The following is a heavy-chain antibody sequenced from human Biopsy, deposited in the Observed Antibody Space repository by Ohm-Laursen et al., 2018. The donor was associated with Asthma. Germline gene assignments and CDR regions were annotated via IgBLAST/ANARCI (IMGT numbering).Heavy chain of an antibody. V-gene: IGHV4-34*01. Sequence: SDTLSLTWYVYPGSFSGFFWTWIRQSPGKGLEWIGETNERGVTNNNPSLKSRVSISVDTSKNQFSLKLTSVTAADTAVYYCARDFGGWYYFDNWGQGSLVTVSS. CDR2: TNERGVT. CDR3: ARDFGGWYYFDN. CDR1: PGSFSGFF. D-gene: IGHD3-3*01. J-gene: IGHJ4*02.